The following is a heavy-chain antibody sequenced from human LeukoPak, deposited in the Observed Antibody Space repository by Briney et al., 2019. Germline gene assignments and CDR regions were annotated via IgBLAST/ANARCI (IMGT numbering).Heavy chain of an antibody. D-gene: IGHD3-10*01. Sequence: SVKVSCKASGGTFSSYAISWARQAPGQGLEWMGGIIPIFGTANYAQKFQGRVTITADESTSTAYMELSSLRSEDTAVYYCAREGRFGEEYYYGMDVRGKGTTVTVSS. CDR2: IIPIFGTA. CDR3: AREGRFGEEYYYGMDV. J-gene: IGHJ6*04. V-gene: IGHV1-69*13. CDR1: GGTFSSYA.